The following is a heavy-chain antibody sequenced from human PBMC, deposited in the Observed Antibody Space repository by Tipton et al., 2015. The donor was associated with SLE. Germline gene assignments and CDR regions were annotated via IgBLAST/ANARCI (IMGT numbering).Heavy chain of an antibody. D-gene: IGHD6-13*01. CDR1: GGSISSSSYY. J-gene: IGHJ4*02. V-gene: IGHV4-39*01. Sequence: TLSLTCTVSGGSISSSSYYWGWMSQPPGKGLEWIGRIYYRGSTYYNPSLKSRVTISVDTSKNQFSLKLSSVTAADTAVYYCARREIAAAVYFDYWGQGTLVTVSS. CDR3: ARREIAAAVYFDY. CDR2: IYYRGST.